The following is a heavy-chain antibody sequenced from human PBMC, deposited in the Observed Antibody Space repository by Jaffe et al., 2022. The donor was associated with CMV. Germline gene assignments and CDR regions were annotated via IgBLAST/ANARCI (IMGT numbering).Heavy chain of an antibody. Sequence: EVQLVESGGGLVKPGGSLRLSCAASGFTFSNAWMSWVRQAPGKGLEWVGRIKSKTDGGTTDYAAPVKGRFTISRDDSKNTLYLQMNSLKTEDTAVYYCTTDPQWELLRERPFDYWGQGTLVTVSS. CDR1: GFTFSNAW. J-gene: IGHJ4*02. CDR2: IKSKTDGGTT. CDR3: TTDPQWELLRERPFDY. V-gene: IGHV3-15*01. D-gene: IGHD1-26*01.